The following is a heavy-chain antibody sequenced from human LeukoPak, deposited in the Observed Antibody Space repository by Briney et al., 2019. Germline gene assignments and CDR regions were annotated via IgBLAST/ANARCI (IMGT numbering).Heavy chain of an antibody. J-gene: IGHJ4*02. CDR2: ISAYNGNT. CDR3: ARVYSSSWYWGTYYFDY. D-gene: IGHD6-13*01. Sequence: GASVKVSCKASGYTFTSYGISWVRQAPGQGLEWMGWISAYNGNTNYAQKLQGRVTMTTDTSTSTAYMELRSPRSDDTAVYYCARVYSSSWYWGTYYFDYWGQGTLVTVSS. CDR1: GYTFTSYG. V-gene: IGHV1-18*01.